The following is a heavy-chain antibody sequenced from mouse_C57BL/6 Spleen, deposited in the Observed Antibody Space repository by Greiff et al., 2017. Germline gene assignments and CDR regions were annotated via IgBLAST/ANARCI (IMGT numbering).Heavy chain of an antibody. V-gene: IGHV1-52*01. CDR3: AREGGGDYYAMDY. J-gene: IGHJ4*01. Sequence: QVQLQQSGAELVRPGSSVKLSCKASGYTFTSYWMQWVKLRPIQGLERIGNIYPSDSETHYNQKFKDKATLTVDKSSSTAYMQLSSMTSEESAVYYCAREGGGDYYAMDYWGQGTSVTVSS. CDR1: GYTFTSYW. CDR2: IYPSDSET.